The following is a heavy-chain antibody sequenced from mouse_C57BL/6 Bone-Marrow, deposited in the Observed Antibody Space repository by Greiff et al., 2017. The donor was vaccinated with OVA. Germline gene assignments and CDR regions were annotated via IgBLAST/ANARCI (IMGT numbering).Heavy chain of an antibody. CDR2: INPNNGGT. CDR1: GYTFTDYY. V-gene: IGHV1-26*01. Sequence: EVKLQQSGPELVKPGASVKISCKASGYTFTDYYMNWVKQSHGKSLEWIGDINPNNGGTSYNQKFKGKATLTVDKSSSTAYMELRSLTSEDSAVYYCARMGYGSSSDYWGQGTTLTVSS. D-gene: IGHD1-1*01. CDR3: ARMGYGSSSDY. J-gene: IGHJ2*01.